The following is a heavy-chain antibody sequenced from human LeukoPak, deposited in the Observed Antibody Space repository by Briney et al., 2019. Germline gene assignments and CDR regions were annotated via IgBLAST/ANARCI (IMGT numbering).Heavy chain of an antibody. V-gene: IGHV3-48*03. CDR3: ARRVIAVGLDY. J-gene: IGHJ4*02. D-gene: IGHD2-21*01. CDR1: EFTFGDYE. CDR2: ISRSGSTI. Sequence: GGSLRLSCAASEFTFGDYEMNWVRQAPGKGLEWVSYISRSGSTIYYADSVKGRFTISRDNAKNSVFLQMNSLRAEDTAVYYCARRVIAVGLDYWGQGTLVTVSS.